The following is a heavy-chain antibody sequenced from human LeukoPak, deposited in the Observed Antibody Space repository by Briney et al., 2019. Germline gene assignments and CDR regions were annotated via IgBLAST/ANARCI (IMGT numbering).Heavy chain of an antibody. Sequence: EASVKVSCKASGGTFSSYAISWVRQAPGQGLEWMGWISAYNGNTNYAQKLQGRVTMTTDTSTSTAYMELRSLRSDDTAVYYCARGLVATSEIGGDFDYWGQGTLVTVSS. CDR3: ARGLVATSEIGGDFDY. CDR2: ISAYNGNT. D-gene: IGHD5-12*01. V-gene: IGHV1-18*01. CDR1: GGTFSSYA. J-gene: IGHJ4*02.